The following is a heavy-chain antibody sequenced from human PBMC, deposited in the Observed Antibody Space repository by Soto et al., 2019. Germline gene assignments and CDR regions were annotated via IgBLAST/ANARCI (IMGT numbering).Heavy chain of an antibody. CDR2: IKQDGFEK. D-gene: IGHD5-12*01. J-gene: IGHJ6*02. Sequence: PGGSLRLSCAASVFTFSRYWMSWVRQAPGKGLEWVANIKQDGFEKYYVDSVKERFTISRDNAKNSLYLQMNSLRAEDTAVYYCPLSSGYDYGYGMDVWGQGTTVTVSS. CDR1: VFTFSRYW. V-gene: IGHV3-7*03. CDR3: PLSSGYDYGYGMDV.